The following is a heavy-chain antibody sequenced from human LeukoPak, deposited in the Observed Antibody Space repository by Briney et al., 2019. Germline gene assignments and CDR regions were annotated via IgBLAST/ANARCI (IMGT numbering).Heavy chain of an antibody. CDR2: ISWNSGSI. CDR3: AKDISAHIVVVTATRPGAFDI. Sequence: GRSLRLSCAASGFTFDDYAMHWVRHAPGKGLEWVSGISWNSGSIGYADSVKGRFTISRDNAKNSLYPQMNSLRAEDTALYYCAKDISAHIVVVTATRPGAFDIWGQGTMVTVSS. V-gene: IGHV3-9*01. CDR1: GFTFDDYA. D-gene: IGHD2-21*02. J-gene: IGHJ3*02.